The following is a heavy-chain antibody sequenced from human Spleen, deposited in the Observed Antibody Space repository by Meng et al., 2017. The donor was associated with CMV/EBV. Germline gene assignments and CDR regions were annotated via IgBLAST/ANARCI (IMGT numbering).Heavy chain of an antibody. J-gene: IGHJ3*02. CDR1: GFTFSTYA. D-gene: IGHD1-1*01. CDR2: ISYDGSNK. CDR3: ARDRQLADAFDI. Sequence: GGSLRLSCAASGFTFSTYAMAWVRQAPGKGLEWVAVISYDGSNKYYADSVKGRFTISRDNSKNTLYLQMNSLRAEDTAVYYCARDRQLADAFDIWGQGTMVTVSS. V-gene: IGHV3-30-3*01.